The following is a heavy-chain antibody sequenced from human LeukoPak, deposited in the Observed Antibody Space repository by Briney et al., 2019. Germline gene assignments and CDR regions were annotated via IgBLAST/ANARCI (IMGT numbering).Heavy chain of an antibody. Sequence: GGSLRLSCAASGFTFSDAWMSWVRQTPGKGLEWVGRIKSDTDGGTTDFAAPVKGRFTISRDDSENALYLQMNSLKTEDTAVYYCTTQLLYEHNFDYWGQGTLVTVSS. CDR3: TTQLLYEHNFDY. CDR1: GFTFSDAW. J-gene: IGHJ4*02. V-gene: IGHV3-15*01. D-gene: IGHD2-2*02. CDR2: IKSDTDGGTT.